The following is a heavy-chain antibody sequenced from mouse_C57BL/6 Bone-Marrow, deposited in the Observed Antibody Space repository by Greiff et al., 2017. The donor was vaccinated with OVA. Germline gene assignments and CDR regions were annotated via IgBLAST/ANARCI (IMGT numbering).Heavy chain of an antibody. J-gene: IGHJ2*01. CDR2: IRSKSNNYAT. CDR3: VRHDLYGSSFDY. Sequence: EVQVVESGGGLVQPKGSLKLSCAASGFSFNTYALNWVRQAPGKGLEWVARIRSKSNNYATSYADSVKDRFTISRDDSESMLYLQMNNLKTEDTAMYYCVRHDLYGSSFDYWGKGTTLTVSS. CDR1: GFSFNTYA. V-gene: IGHV10-1*01. D-gene: IGHD1-1*01.